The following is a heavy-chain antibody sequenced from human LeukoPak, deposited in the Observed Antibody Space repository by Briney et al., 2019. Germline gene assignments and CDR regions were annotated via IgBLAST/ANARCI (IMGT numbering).Heavy chain of an antibody. V-gene: IGHV3-48*03. CDR3: ARDRRGGIAAAANYFDY. CDR2: ISSSGSAI. D-gene: IGHD6-13*01. J-gene: IGHJ4*02. CDR1: GFTFSSYE. Sequence: GGSLGLSCAASGFTFSSYEMNWVRQAPGKGLEWVSYISSSGSAIYYADSVKGRFTISRDNAKNSLYLQMNSLRAEDTAVYYCARDRRGGIAAAANYFDYWGQGTLVTVSS.